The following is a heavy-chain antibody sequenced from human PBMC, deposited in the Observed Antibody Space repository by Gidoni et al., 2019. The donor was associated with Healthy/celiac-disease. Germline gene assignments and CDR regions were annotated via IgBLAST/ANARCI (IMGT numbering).Heavy chain of an antibody. V-gene: IGHV3-21*01. CDR1: GFTFSSYS. D-gene: IGHD3-22*01. Sequence: EVQLVESGGGLVKPGGFLRLSCEASGFTFSSYSMNWVRQAPEKGLECVSSISSSSSYIYYADSVKGRFTISRDNAKNSLYQQMNSLRADNTAVYYCARAQTMNDAFDIWGQGTMVTVSS. CDR2: ISSSSSYI. CDR3: ARAQTMNDAFDI. J-gene: IGHJ3*02.